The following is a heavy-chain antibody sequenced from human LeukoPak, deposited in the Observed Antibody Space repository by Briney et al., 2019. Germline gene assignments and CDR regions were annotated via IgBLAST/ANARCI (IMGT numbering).Heavy chain of an antibody. CDR2: ISGSGGRS. V-gene: IGHV3-23*01. CDR3: AKLPRDVVGDQTYYFDY. J-gene: IGHJ4*02. Sequence: GGSLRLSCAPSGFTFSSYAMSWVRQAPGKGLEWVSVISGSGGRSYYADSAKGRFTISRDNSKNTLYLQMNSLRAEDTAVYYCAKLPRDVVGDQTYYFDYWGQGTLVTVSS. CDR1: GFTFSSYA. D-gene: IGHD2-15*01.